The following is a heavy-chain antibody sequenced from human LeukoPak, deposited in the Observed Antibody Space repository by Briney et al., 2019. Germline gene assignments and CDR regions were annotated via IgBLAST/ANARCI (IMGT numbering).Heavy chain of an antibody. CDR2: IYYSGST. Sequence: SQTLSLTCTVSGGSISSGDYYWSWIRQPPGKGLEWIGYIYYSGSTYYNPSLKSRVTISVDTSKNQFSLKLSSVTAADTAVYYCAREPLYSSGWYDYWGQGTPVTVSS. J-gene: IGHJ4*02. CDR3: AREPLYSSGWYDY. V-gene: IGHV4-30-4*01. CDR1: GGSISSGDYY. D-gene: IGHD6-19*01.